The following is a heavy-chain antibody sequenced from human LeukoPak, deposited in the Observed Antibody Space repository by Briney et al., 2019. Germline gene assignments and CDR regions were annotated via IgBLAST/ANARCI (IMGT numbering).Heavy chain of an antibody. J-gene: IGHJ4*02. CDR2: INHSGST. CDR1: GGSFSGYY. CDR3: ARTLDRFTVVTPYFDY. D-gene: IGHD4-23*01. Sequence: PSETLSLTCAVYGGSFSGYYWSWIRQPPGKGLEWIGEINHSGSTNYNPSLKSRVTISVDTSKSQFSLKLSSVTAADTAAYYCARTLDRFTVVTPYFDYWGQGTLVTVSS. V-gene: IGHV4-34*01.